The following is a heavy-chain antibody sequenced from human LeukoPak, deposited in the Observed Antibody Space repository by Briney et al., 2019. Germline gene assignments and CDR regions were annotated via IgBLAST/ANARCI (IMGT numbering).Heavy chain of an antibody. CDR3: ARGGPTYYYDSSGPQPKQNWFDP. J-gene: IGHJ5*02. CDR2: INPNSGGT. CDR1: GYTFTGYY. Sequence: GASVKVSCKASGYTFTGYYMHWVRQAPGQGLEWMGWINPNSGGTNYAQKLQGRVTMTTDTSTSTAYMELRSLRSDDTAVYYCARGGPTYYYDSSGPQPKQNWFDPWGQGTLVTVSS. D-gene: IGHD3-22*01. V-gene: IGHV1-2*02.